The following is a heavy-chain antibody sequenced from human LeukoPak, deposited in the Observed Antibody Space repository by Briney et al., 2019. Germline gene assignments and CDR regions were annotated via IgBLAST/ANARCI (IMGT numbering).Heavy chain of an antibody. D-gene: IGHD1-26*01. CDR2: IYTSGST. V-gene: IGHV4-4*07. CDR1: GGSISSYY. CDR3: ARHYRLEGSYVVGYAFDI. Sequence: SETLSLTCSVSGGSISSYYWSWIRQPAGKGLEWIGRIYTSGSTNYNPSLKSRVTISVDTSKNQFSLKLSSVTAADTAVYYCARHYRLEGSYVVGYAFDIWGQGTMVTVSS. J-gene: IGHJ3*02.